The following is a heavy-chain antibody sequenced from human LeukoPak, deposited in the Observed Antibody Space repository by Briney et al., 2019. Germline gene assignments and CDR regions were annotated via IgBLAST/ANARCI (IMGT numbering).Heavy chain of an antibody. Sequence: PSETLSLTCTVSGGSISSYYWSWIRQPPGKGLEWIGYVYHTGASGYHPSLKSRVAMSLDTSKNQVSLNLRSVTAADTAVYFCTRVVNGGHFDYWGQGTLVTVSS. V-gene: IGHV4-59*01. J-gene: IGHJ4*02. D-gene: IGHD2-8*01. CDR1: GGSISSYY. CDR2: VYHTGAS. CDR3: TRVVNGGHFDY.